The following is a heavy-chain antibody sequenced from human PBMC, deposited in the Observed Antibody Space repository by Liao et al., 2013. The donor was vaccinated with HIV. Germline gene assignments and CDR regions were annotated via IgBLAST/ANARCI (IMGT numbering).Heavy chain of an antibody. CDR3: ARGLRYRLRGAFDI. J-gene: IGHJ3*02. CDR1: GGSISSSSYY. D-gene: IGHD4-17*01. V-gene: IGHV4-39*07. Sequence: QLQLQESGPGLVKPSETLSLTCTVSGGSISSSSYYWGWIRQPPGKGLEWIGSIYYSGSTYYNPSLKSRVTISVDTSKNQFSLKLSSVTAADTAVYYCARGLRYRLRGAFDIWGQGTMVTVSS. CDR2: IYYSGST.